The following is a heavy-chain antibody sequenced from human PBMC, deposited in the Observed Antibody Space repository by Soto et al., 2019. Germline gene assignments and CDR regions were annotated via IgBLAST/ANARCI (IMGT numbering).Heavy chain of an antibody. J-gene: IGHJ5*02. D-gene: IGHD2-2*03. CDR2: IYYSGST. CDR3: ARGGYCISTSCYLSWFDP. Sequence: PSETLSLTCTVSGGSISSSSYYWGWIRQPPGKGLEWIGSIYYSGSTYYNPSLKSRVTISVDTSKNQFSLKLSSVTAADTAVYYCARGGYCISTSCYLSWFDPWGQGTLVT. CDR1: GGSISSSSYY. V-gene: IGHV4-39*01.